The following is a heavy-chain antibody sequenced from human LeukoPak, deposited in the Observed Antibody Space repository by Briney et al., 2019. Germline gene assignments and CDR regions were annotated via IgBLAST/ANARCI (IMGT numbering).Heavy chain of an antibody. J-gene: IGHJ6*02. CDR2: IYSSGST. CDR3: ATDSSRHYYYGMDV. D-gene: IGHD2-2*01. Sequence: SSETLSLTCTVSGGSISSYYWSWIRQPPGKGLEWIGYIYSSGSTNYNPSLKCRVTISVDASNNQFSLYLNSVTAADTAVYYCATDSSRHYYYGMDVWGRGTTVTVSS. CDR1: GGSISSYY. V-gene: IGHV4-59*01.